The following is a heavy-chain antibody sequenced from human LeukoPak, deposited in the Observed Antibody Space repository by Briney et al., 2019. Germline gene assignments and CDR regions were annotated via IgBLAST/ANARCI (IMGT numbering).Heavy chain of an antibody. V-gene: IGHV4-4*08. Sequence: PSEALSLTCTDSGGSISSYYWSWVRHPPGGRLEWIGYIYTSGSTNYNPSLKCRVTIPLETSKTKCSLKLNSMTAAATAVYYCARRGSQSSYNWFDPWGQGTLVTVSS. CDR2: IYTSGST. J-gene: IGHJ5*02. CDR3: ARRGSQSSYNWFDP. D-gene: IGHD1-26*01. CDR1: GGSISSYY.